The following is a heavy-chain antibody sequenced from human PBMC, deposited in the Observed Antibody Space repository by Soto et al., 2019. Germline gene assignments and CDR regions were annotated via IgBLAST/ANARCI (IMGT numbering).Heavy chain of an antibody. CDR2: INTDGSGT. J-gene: IGHJ4*02. D-gene: IGHD6-19*01. CDR3: ATLQLAGPDY. CDR1: GFTFSDYW. V-gene: IGHV3-74*01. Sequence: EVQLVESGGDLVQPGGSLRLSCAASGFTFSDYWMHWVRQVPGKGLVWVSRINTDGSGTSYADFVKGRFTISRDNAKNTLYLQMNSLSPDDTAVYYCATLQLAGPDYWGQGTLVTVSS.